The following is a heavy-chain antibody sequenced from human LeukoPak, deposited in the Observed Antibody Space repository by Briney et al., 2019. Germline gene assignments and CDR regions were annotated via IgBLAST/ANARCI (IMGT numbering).Heavy chain of an antibody. Sequence: SETLSLACTVSGGSISSYYWSWIRQHPGKGLEWIGYIYHSGSTYYNPSLKSRVTISVDTSKNQFSLKLSSVTAADTAVYYCARVGYYYDSSGYYYGQNAFDIWGQGTMVTVSS. J-gene: IGHJ3*02. V-gene: IGHV4-59*06. CDR2: IYHSGST. CDR1: GGSISSYY. CDR3: ARVGYYYDSSGYYYGQNAFDI. D-gene: IGHD3-22*01.